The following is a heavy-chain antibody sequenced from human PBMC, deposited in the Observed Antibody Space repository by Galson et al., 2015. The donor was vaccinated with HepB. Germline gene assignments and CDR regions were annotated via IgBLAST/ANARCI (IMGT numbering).Heavy chain of an antibody. D-gene: IGHD6-6*01. V-gene: IGHV1-24*01. CDR1: GYTLTELS. CDR3: ARDRPFIAARNYYYGMDV. J-gene: IGHJ6*02. CDR2: FDPEDGET. Sequence: SVKVSCKVSGYTLTELSMHWVRQAPGKGLEWMGGFDPEDGETIYAQKFQGRVTMTEDTSTDTAYMELSSLRSEDTAVYYCARDRPFIAARNYYYGMDVWGQGTTVTVSS.